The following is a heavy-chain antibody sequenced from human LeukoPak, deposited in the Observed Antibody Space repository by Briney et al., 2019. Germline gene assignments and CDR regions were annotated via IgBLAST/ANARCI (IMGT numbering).Heavy chain of an antibody. Sequence: PGGSLRLSCAASGFTFSSYAMSWVRQAPGKGLEWVSAISGSGGSTYYADSVKGGFTISRDNSKNTLYLQMNSLRAEDTAVYYCAKDGGIAASIGDFDYWGQGTLVTVSS. J-gene: IGHJ4*02. V-gene: IGHV3-23*01. D-gene: IGHD6-25*01. CDR1: GFTFSSYA. CDR3: AKDGGIAASIGDFDY. CDR2: ISGSGGST.